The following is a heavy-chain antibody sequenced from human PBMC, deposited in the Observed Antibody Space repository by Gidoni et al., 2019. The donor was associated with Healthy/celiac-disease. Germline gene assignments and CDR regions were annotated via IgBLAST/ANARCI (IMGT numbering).Heavy chain of an antibody. D-gene: IGHD3-10*01. CDR3: AAVSPSSMVRGVRGRVFDY. Sequence: HMQLVQSGPEVQKPGTSVKLFCKASGPTFTSPAALWVRQARGQHLEWIGWIVVGSGNTNDAQKFQERVTLTRDMSTSTAYMELSSLRSEGTAVYYCAAVSPSSMVRGVRGRVFDYWGQGTLVTVSS. CDR1: GPTFTSPA. CDR2: IVVGSGNT. J-gene: IGHJ4*02. V-gene: IGHV1-58*01.